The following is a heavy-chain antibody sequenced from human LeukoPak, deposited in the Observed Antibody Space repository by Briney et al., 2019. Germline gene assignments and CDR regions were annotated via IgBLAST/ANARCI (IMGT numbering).Heavy chain of an antibody. Sequence: SETLALTCAVYGGSLSGYYWSWIRQPPGKGLEWIGESNHSGSTNYNPSLKSRVTISVDTSKNQFSLKLSSVTAADTAVYYCARRAYYYDSSGYYYDYWGQGTLVTVSS. J-gene: IGHJ4*02. CDR2: SNHSGST. CDR3: ARRAYYYDSSGYYYDY. CDR1: GGSLSGYY. V-gene: IGHV4-34*01. D-gene: IGHD3-22*01.